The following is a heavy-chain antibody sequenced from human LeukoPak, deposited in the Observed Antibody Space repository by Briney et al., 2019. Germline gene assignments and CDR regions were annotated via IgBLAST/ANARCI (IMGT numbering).Heavy chain of an antibody. CDR1: GFTLSSYG. Sequence: PGGSLRLSCAASGFTLSSYGMHWVRQAPGKDLDWVAVISNDGSKKYYADSVKGRFTISRDNSKNTLSLQVSSLRTEDTAVYYCAKDRYSYAFEYSDSWGQGTLVTVSS. D-gene: IGHD5-18*01. V-gene: IGHV3-30*18. J-gene: IGHJ4*02. CDR2: ISNDGSKK. CDR3: AKDRYSYAFEYSDS.